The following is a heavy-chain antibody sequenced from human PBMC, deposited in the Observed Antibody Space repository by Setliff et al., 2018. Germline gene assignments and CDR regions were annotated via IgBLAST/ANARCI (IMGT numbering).Heavy chain of an antibody. J-gene: IGHJ4*02. CDR2: ISHSGST. V-gene: IGHV4-38-2*01. D-gene: IGHD6-13*01. CDR3: ARFAGSSWVDY. Sequence: SETLSLTCAVSGYSITGGYYWGWIRQPPGKGLEWIGSISHSGSTFYNPSLKSRVTISVDTSKNQFSLKLSSVAAADTAVYYCARFAGSSWVDYWGQGTRVTVS. CDR1: GYSITGGYY.